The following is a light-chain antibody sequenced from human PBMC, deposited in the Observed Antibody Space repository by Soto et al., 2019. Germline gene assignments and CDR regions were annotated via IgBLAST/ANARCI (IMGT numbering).Light chain of an antibody. J-gene: IGLJ2*01. CDR2: EGN. CDR1: GSAVGTYNL. Sequence: QSALTQPASISGSPGQSITISCTGTGSAVGTYNLVSWYQQHPGKAPNLIIYEGNKRPSEVSRRFSGSKSANTASLTISGLQAEDEADYYCSSYTSSSTYVVFGGGTKLTVL. V-gene: IGLV2-14*02. CDR3: SSYTSSSTYVV.